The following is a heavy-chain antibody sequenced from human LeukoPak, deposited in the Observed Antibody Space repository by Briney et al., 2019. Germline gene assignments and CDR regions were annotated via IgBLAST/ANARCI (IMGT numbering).Heavy chain of an antibody. CDR2: IYTSGST. CDR3: AGSTYYYDSSGYRYFDY. D-gene: IGHD3-22*01. V-gene: IGHV4-61*02. Sequence: SQTLSLTCTVSGGSISSGSYYWRWIRQPAGTGLEWIGRIYTSGSTNYNPSLKSRVTISVDTSKNQFSLKLSSVTAADTAVYYCAGSTYYYDSSGYRYFDYWGQGTLVTVSS. J-gene: IGHJ4*02. CDR1: GGSISSGSYY.